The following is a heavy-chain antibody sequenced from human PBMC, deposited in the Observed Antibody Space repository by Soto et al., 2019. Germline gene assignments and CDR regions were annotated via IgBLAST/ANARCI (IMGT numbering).Heavy chain of an antibody. J-gene: IGHJ4*02. CDR3: AREYSSSWYYFDY. CDR1: DGSIRSGGYY. CDR2: IYYSGST. Sequence: PSETLSLTCTVSDGSIRSGGYYWSWIRQHPGKGLEWIGYIYYSGSTYYNPSLKSRVTISVDTSKNQFSLKLSSVTAADTAVYYCAREYSSSWYYFDYWGQGTLVTVSS. D-gene: IGHD6-13*01. V-gene: IGHV4-31*03.